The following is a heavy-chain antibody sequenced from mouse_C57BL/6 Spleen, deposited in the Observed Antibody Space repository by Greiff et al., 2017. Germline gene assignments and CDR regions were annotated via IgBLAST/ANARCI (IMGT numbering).Heavy chain of an antibody. J-gene: IGHJ2*01. Sequence: QVQLQQPGAELVKPGASVKLSCKASGYTFTSYWMHWVKQRPGRGLEWIGRIDPNSGGTKYNEKFKSKATLTVDKPTSTAYMQLSSLTSEDSAVYCGARVGTGVAGGFDYWGQGTTLTVSS. CDR1: GYTFTSYW. CDR3: ARVGTGVAGGFDY. D-gene: IGHD1-1*01. V-gene: IGHV1-72*01. CDR2: IDPNSGGT.